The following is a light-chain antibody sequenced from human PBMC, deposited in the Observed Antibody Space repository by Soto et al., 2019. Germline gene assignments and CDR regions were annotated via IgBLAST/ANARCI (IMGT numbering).Light chain of an antibody. CDR3: QQRSNWPPAWT. Sequence: EIVMTQSPATLSVSPGERATLSCRTSQSVSSAYLGWYQQKPGQAPRLLIYGTSSRATGIPDRFSGSGSGTDFTLTISSLEPEDFAVYYCQQRSNWPPAWTFGQGTKVDIK. V-gene: IGKV3D-20*02. CDR1: QSVSSAY. J-gene: IGKJ1*01. CDR2: GTS.